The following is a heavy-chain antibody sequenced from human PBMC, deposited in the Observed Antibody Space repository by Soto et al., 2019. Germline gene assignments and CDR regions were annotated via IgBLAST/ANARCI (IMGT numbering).Heavy chain of an antibody. D-gene: IGHD3-10*01. CDR1: GYACCFG. J-gene: IGHJ4*02. V-gene: IGHV1-18*01. CDR3: ATYYLRSGSYYRFDN. CDR2: ISASDGST. Sequence: ASGQVSCKASGYACCFGFSCARQAPGQGLEWMGWISASDGSTNSAQKFRGRISLTTDTTTNTAYLDLLSLTSDDTAVYFCATYYLRSGSYYRFDNWGQGTLVTVSS.